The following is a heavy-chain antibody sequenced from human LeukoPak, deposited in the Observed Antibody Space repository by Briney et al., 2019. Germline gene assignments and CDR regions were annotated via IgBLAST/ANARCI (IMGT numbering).Heavy chain of an antibody. Sequence: SETLSLTCTVSGGSISSSSYYWGWIRQPPGKGLEWIGSIYYSGSTYYNPSLKSRVTISVDTSKNQFSLKLSSVTAADTAVYYCASWLETVEYYYDSSGPFDYWGQGTLVTVSS. CDR2: IYYSGST. D-gene: IGHD3-22*01. CDR3: ASWLETVEYYYDSSGPFDY. CDR1: GGSISSSSYY. V-gene: IGHV4-39*01. J-gene: IGHJ4*02.